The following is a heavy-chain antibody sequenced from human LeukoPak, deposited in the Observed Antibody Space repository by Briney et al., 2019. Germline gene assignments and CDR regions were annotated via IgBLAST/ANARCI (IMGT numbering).Heavy chain of an antibody. CDR3: ARTYDSSGYYYDGY. V-gene: IGHV3-7*01. CDR2: IKQDGSEK. D-gene: IGHD3-22*01. Sequence: GGSLRLSCAASGFTFSSYWMSWVRQAPGKGLEWVANIKQDGSEKYYVDSVKGRFTISRDNAKNSLYLQMNSLRAEDTAVYYCARTYDSSGYYYDGYWGQGTLVTVSS. CDR1: GFTFSSYW. J-gene: IGHJ4*02.